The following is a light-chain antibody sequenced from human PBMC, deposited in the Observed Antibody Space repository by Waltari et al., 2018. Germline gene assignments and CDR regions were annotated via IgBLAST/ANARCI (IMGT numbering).Light chain of an antibody. V-gene: IGLV2-23*01. CDR2: DAT. CDR1: SGYLGTYNL. Sequence: QSALTQPASVSGSPGQSITISCTGSSGYLGTYNLVPWYQQPPGNAPRLLIHDATKRPSGISSRFSGSKSGNTASLTISGLQAEDEADYFCGSYAGGTSWVFGGGTQVTVL. J-gene: IGLJ3*02. CDR3: GSYAGGTSWV.